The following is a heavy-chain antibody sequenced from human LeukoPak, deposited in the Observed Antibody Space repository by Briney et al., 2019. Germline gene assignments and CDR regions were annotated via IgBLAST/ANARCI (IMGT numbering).Heavy chain of an antibody. Sequence: GESLKISCAASGFTFSTYGIYWVRQAPGKGLEWVALILYDGNDQYYADSVKGRFTISRDNSKNSLYLQMNSLRAEDTAVYYCARGRVRGVSYFGHWGQGTLVTVSS. CDR3: ARGRVRGVSYFGH. V-gene: IGHV3-33*01. D-gene: IGHD3-10*01. CDR2: ILYDGNDQ. J-gene: IGHJ4*02. CDR1: GFTFSTYG.